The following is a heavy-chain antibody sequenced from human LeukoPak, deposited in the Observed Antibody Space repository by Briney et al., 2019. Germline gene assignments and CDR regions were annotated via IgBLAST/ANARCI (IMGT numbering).Heavy chain of an antibody. CDR3: ASPNSMAGTHYFHY. CDR1: GFTFTTFP. V-gene: IGHV3-30*04. CDR2: ISYDGTDK. J-gene: IGHJ4*02. D-gene: IGHD6-19*01. Sequence: PGGSLRLSCAASGFTFTTFPMHWVRQPPGKGLEWVAVISYDGTDKYYADSVKGRFTISRDNSKSTLYLQMDSLRAEDTAVYYCASPNSMAGTHYFHYWGQGTLVTVPS.